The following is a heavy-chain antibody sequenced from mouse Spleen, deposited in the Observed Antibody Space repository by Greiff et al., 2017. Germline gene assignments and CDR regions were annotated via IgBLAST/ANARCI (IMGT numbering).Heavy chain of an antibody. Sequence: DVKLVESGGGLVQPGGSLKLSCAASGFTFSDYYMYWVRQTPEKRLEWVAYISNGGGSTYYPDTVKGRFTISRDNAKNTLYLQMSRLKSEDTAMYYCARRGSTMVTTGAMDYWGQGTSVTVSS. CDR3: ARRGSTMVTTGAMDY. D-gene: IGHD2-2*01. CDR2: ISNGGGST. CDR1: GFTFSDYY. V-gene: IGHV5-12*01. J-gene: IGHJ4*01.